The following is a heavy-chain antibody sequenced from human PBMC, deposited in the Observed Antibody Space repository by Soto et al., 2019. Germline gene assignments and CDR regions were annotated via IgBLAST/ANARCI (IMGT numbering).Heavy chain of an antibody. D-gene: IGHD3-3*01. Sequence: SETLSLTCAVSGYSISSGYYWSWIRQPPGKGLEWIGSIFHSGTTYYKPSVKSRVTISVDTSKNQFSLNLMSITAADTAVYYCAKAVVDFWAHYYFDYWGQGTLVTVSS. J-gene: IGHJ4*02. CDR1: GYSISSGYY. V-gene: IGHV4-38-2*01. CDR3: AKAVVDFWAHYYFDY. CDR2: IFHSGTT.